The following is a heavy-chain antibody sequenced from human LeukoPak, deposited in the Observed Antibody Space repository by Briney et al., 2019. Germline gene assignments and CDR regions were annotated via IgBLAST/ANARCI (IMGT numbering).Heavy chain of an antibody. D-gene: IGHD4-17*01. CDR1: GFTFSTYD. V-gene: IGHV3-23*01. CDR3: AKGFMTTVTPDY. CDR2: ISGSGGST. Sequence: GGSLRLSCAASGFTFSTYDMSWVRQAPGKGLEWVSAISGSGGSTYYADSVKGRFTISRDNSKNTLYLQMNSLRAKDTAVYYCAKGFMTTVTPDYWGQGTLVTVSS. J-gene: IGHJ4*02.